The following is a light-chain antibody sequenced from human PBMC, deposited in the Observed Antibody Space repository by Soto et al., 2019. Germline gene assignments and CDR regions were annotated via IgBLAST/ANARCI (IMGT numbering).Light chain of an antibody. Sequence: EIVLTQSPATLSVSPGEGATLSCRASQSVSSDLAWYQQKPGQPPRLLIYDASTRATGIPARFSGSGSGTEFTLTISSLQSEDFAVYYCQQYNNWPPWTFGQGTKVDIK. CDR3: QQYNNWPPWT. V-gene: IGKV3-15*01. CDR1: QSVSSD. CDR2: DAS. J-gene: IGKJ1*01.